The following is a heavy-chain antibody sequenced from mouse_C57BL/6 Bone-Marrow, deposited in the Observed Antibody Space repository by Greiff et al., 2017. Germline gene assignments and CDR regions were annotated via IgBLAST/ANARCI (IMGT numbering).Heavy chain of an antibody. D-gene: IGHD1-1*01. Sequence: QVQLQQPGAELVMPGASVKLSCKASGYTFTSYWMHWVKQRPGQGLEWIGEIDPSDSYTNYNQKFKGKSTLTVAKSSSTAYMQLSSLTSEDSAVYYCARADYYGPWYFDVWGTGTTVTVSS. CDR1: GYTFTSYW. J-gene: IGHJ1*03. V-gene: IGHV1-69*01. CDR2: IDPSDSYT. CDR3: ARADYYGPWYFDV.